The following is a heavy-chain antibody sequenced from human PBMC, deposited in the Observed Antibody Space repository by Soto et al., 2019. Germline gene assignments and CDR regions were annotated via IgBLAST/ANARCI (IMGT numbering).Heavy chain of an antibody. CDR3: ARDIGFDYVN. D-gene: IGHD3-16*01. CDR1: EFNVMSYW. J-gene: IGHJ4*02. CDR2: IKEDGSEI. Sequence: GSLRLSCAVSEFNVMSYWMSWVRQAPGKGMEWVASIKEDGSEIYYLQSVRGRFTISRDSAGNALHLAMNYLSAEDTGVYFCARDIGFDYVNWGQGTLVTVSS. V-gene: IGHV3-7*01.